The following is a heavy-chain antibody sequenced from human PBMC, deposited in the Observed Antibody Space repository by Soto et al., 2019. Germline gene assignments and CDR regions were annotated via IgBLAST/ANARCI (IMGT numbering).Heavy chain of an antibody. CDR1: GYSFTSYW. Sequence: GESLKISCKGSGYSFTSYWIGWVRQMPGKGLEWMGIIYPGDSDTRYSPSFQGQVTISADKSISTAYLQWSSLKASDTAMYYCARGEAGAMYYDILTGYQTNYYYYGMDVWGQGTTVTVSS. V-gene: IGHV5-51*01. CDR3: ARGEAGAMYYDILTGYQTNYYYYGMDV. D-gene: IGHD3-9*01. J-gene: IGHJ6*02. CDR2: IYPGDSDT.